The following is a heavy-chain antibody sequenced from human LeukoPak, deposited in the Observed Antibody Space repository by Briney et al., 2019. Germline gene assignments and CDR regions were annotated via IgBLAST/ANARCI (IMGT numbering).Heavy chain of an antibody. CDR1: GFTFSSYA. CDR2: ISCDGSNK. CDR3: ARSGYCSSTSCPNWFDP. D-gene: IGHD2-2*01. Sequence: PGGTLRLSCAASGFTFSSYAMHWVRQAPGKGLEWVAVISCDGSNKYYADSVKGRFTISRDNSKNTLYLQMNSLRAEDTAVYYCARSGYCSSTSCPNWFDPWGQGTLVTVSS. V-gene: IGHV3-30-3*01. J-gene: IGHJ5*02.